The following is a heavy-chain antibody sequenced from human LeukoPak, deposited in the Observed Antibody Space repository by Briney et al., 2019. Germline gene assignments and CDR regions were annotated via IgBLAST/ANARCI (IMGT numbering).Heavy chain of an antibody. D-gene: IGHD1-26*01. CDR3: ARGIVGATTGFDY. V-gene: IGHV4-30-2*01. Sequence: PSQTLSLTCTVSGGSISSGGYYWSWIRQPPGKGLEWIGYIYHSGSTYYNPSLKSRVTISVDRSKNQFSLKLSSVTAADTAVYYCARGIVGATTGFDYWGQGTLVTVSS. CDR2: IYHSGST. CDR1: GGSISSGGYY. J-gene: IGHJ4*02.